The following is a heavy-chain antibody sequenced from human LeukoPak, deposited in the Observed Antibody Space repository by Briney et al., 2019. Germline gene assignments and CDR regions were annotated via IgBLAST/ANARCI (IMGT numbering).Heavy chain of an antibody. D-gene: IGHD2-2*01. Sequence: SETLSLTCAVYGGSFSGYYWSWIRRPPGKGLEWIGEINHSGSTNYNPSLKSRVTISVDTSKNQFSLKLSSVTAADTAVYYCARGPGAYIVVVPAAMRVFDYWGQGTLVTVSS. CDR2: INHSGST. V-gene: IGHV4-34*01. CDR3: ARGPGAYIVVVPAAMRVFDY. J-gene: IGHJ4*02. CDR1: GGSFSGYY.